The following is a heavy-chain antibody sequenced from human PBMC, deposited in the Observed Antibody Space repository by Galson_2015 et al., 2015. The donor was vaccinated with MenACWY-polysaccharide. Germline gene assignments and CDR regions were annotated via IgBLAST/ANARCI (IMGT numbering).Heavy chain of an antibody. V-gene: IGHV3-7*03. Sequence: SLRLSCAASGFTFSTYWMNWVRPAPGKGLEWVANIKEDGSEKYYVDSVKGRFTISRDNSKNILYLPMNSLRADDTALYYCAKSGGDGVTVFATVPTAPESWGQGTLVTVSS. D-gene: IGHD2-21*01. J-gene: IGHJ4*02. CDR3: AKSGGDGVTVFATVPTAPES. CDR1: GFTFSTYW. CDR2: IKEDGSEK.